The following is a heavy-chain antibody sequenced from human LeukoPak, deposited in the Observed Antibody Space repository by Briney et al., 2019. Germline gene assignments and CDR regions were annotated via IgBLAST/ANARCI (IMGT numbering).Heavy chain of an antibody. V-gene: IGHV3-30-3*01. D-gene: IGHD6-19*01. CDR3: ARGTPSSSGWLYYGMDV. CDR2: ISYDGSNK. CDR1: GFTFSSYA. J-gene: IGHJ6*02. Sequence: GRSLRLSCAASGFTFSSYAMHWVRQAPGKGLEWVAVISYDGSNKYYADSVKGRFTISRDNSKSTLYLQMNSLRAEDTAVYYCARGTPSSSGWLYYGMDVWGQGTTVTVSS.